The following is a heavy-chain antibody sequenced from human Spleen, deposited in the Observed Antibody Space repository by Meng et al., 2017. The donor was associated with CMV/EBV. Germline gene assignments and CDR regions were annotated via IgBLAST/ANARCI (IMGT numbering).Heavy chain of an antibody. Sequence: GESLKISCAASGFTFSSYSMNWVRQAPGKGLEWVSSISSSSSYIYYADSVKGRFTISRDNAKNSLYLQMNSLRAEDTAVYYCAKDILEPPSYWGQGTLVTVSS. CDR1: GFTFSSYS. V-gene: IGHV3-21*01. D-gene: IGHD1-1*01. CDR3: AKDILEPPSY. J-gene: IGHJ4*02. CDR2: ISSSSSYI.